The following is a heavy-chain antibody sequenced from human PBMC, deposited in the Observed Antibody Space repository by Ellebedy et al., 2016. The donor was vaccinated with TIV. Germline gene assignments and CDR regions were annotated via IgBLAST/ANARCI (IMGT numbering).Heavy chain of an antibody. CDR1: GGSFSGYY. J-gene: IGHJ6*03. Sequence: SETLSLXXAVYGGSFSGYYWSWIRQPPGKGLEWIGEINHSGSTNYNPSLKSRVTISVDTSKNQFSLKLSSVTAADTAVYYCARGRSSSPRASRYYYYMDVWGKGTTVTVSS. V-gene: IGHV4-34*01. CDR2: INHSGST. CDR3: ARGRSSSPRASRYYYYMDV. D-gene: IGHD6-6*01.